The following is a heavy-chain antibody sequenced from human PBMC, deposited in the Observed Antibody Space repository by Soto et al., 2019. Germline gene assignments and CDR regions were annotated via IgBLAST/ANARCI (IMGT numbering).Heavy chain of an antibody. CDR3: ARASSGWLDAFDI. CDR2: INAGNGNT. CDR1: GYTFTSYA. D-gene: IGHD6-19*01. Sequence: QVQLVQSGAEVKKPGASVKVSCKASGYTFTSYAMHWVRQAPGQRLEWMGWINAGNGNTKYSQKFQGRVTITRDTXASTAYMELSSLRSEDTAVYYCARASSGWLDAFDIWGQGTMVTVSS. V-gene: IGHV1-3*01. J-gene: IGHJ3*02.